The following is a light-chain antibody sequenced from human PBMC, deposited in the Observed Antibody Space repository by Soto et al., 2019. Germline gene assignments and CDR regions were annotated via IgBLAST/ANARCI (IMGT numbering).Light chain of an antibody. CDR1: SSNIGSST. J-gene: IGLJ1*01. V-gene: IGLV1-44*01. Sequence: QSVLTQPPSASGTPGQRVTISCSGSSSNIGSSTVNWYQQLPGTAPKLLIYADDQRPPGVPDRFSGSKSGITASLTISGLQTEDEADYYCISYTDRQSYLFGTGTKLTVL. CDR3: ISYTDRQSYL. CDR2: ADD.